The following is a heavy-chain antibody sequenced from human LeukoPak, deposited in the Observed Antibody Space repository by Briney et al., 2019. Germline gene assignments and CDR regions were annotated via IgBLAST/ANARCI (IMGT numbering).Heavy chain of an antibody. Sequence: PGGSLRLSCAASGFTFSSYAMSWVRQAPGKGLEWVSAISGSGGSTYYADSVKGRFTISRDNSKNTLYLQVNSLRAEDTAVYYCAKDLSDSSSWYLWGQGTLVTVSS. CDR1: GFTFSSYA. CDR3: AKDLSDSSSWYL. J-gene: IGHJ5*02. V-gene: IGHV3-23*01. CDR2: ISGSGGST. D-gene: IGHD6-13*01.